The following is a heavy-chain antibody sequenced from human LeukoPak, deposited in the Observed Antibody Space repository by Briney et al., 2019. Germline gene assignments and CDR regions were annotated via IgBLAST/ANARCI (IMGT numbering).Heavy chain of an antibody. CDR3: ASSHLVYDYGDPDAFDI. D-gene: IGHD4-17*01. Sequence: ASVKVSCKASGGTFSSYAISWVRQAPGLGLEWMGGIIPIFGTANYAQKFQGRVTITADESTSTAYMELSSLRSEDTAVYYCASSHLVYDYGDPDAFDIWGQGTMVTVSS. V-gene: IGHV1-69*13. CDR2: IIPIFGTA. J-gene: IGHJ3*02. CDR1: GGTFSSYA.